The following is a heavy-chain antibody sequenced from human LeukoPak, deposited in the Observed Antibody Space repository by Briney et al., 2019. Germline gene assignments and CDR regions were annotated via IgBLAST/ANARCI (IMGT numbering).Heavy chain of an antibody. J-gene: IGHJ6*03. CDR3: AKDNTVLLWFGELEVGMDV. CDR1: GFTFSSYE. V-gene: IGHV3-48*03. Sequence: GGSLRLSCAASGFTFSSYEMNWVRQAPGKGLEWVSYISSSGSTIYYADSVKGRFTISRDNAKNSLYLQMNSLRAEDTAVYYCAKDNTVLLWFGELEVGMDVWGKGTTVTVSS. D-gene: IGHD3-10*01. CDR2: ISSSGSTI.